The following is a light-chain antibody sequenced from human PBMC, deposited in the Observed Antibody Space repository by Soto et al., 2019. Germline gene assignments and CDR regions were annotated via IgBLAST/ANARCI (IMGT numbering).Light chain of an antibody. CDR2: GAS. CDR1: QSVSSN. CDR3: EQYNNWTPWT. J-gene: IGKJ1*01. Sequence: EIVMTQSPATLSVSPGERATLSCRASQSVSSNLAWYQQKPGQAPRLVIYGASTRATGIPARFSGSGSGTEFTLTISSLQSEDFAVYYCEQYNNWTPWTFGQGTKVEIK. V-gene: IGKV3-15*01.